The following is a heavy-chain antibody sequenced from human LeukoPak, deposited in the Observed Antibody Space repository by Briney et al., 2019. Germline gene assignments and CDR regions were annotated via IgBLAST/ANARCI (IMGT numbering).Heavy chain of an antibody. Sequence: ASVKVSCKASGYTFTSYDINWVRQATGQGLEWMGWMNPNSGNTGYAQKFQGRVTMTRNTSISTAYMELSSLRSEDTAVYYCARTTYYDYVWGSYGANAFDIWGQETMVTVSS. CDR1: GYTFTSYD. V-gene: IGHV1-8*01. J-gene: IGHJ3*02. D-gene: IGHD3-16*01. CDR2: MNPNSGNT. CDR3: ARTTYYDYVWGSYGANAFDI.